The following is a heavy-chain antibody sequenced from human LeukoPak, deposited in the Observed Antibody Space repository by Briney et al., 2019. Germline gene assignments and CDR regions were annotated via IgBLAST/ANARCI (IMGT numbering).Heavy chain of an antibody. D-gene: IGHD3-22*01. Sequence: GGSLILSCAASGFTVSTYGMHWVLQAPGKGLEGVALVLYDGNNKYYSDSVKGRLTIYRDNSKNTLYLQMNSLIAEDTAVYYCAKGLSYDSSGYYYLKYWGQGTMVTVSS. CDR1: GFTVSTYG. V-gene: IGHV3-30*18. CDR2: VLYDGNNK. J-gene: IGHJ4*02. CDR3: AKGLSYDSSGYYYLKY.